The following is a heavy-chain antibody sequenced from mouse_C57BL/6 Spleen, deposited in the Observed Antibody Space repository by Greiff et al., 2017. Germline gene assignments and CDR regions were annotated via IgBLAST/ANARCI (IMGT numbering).Heavy chain of an antibody. CDR1: GYTFTSYW. D-gene: IGHD1-1*01. Sequence: VQLQQPGAELVKPGASVKLSCKASGYTFTSYWMHWVKQRPGRGLEWIGRIAPNSGGTKYNEKFKSKATLTVDKPSSTAYMQLRSLTSEDSAVYDGARGGSNAMDYWGQGTSVTVSS. V-gene: IGHV1-72*01. J-gene: IGHJ4*01. CDR3: ARGGSNAMDY. CDR2: IAPNSGGT.